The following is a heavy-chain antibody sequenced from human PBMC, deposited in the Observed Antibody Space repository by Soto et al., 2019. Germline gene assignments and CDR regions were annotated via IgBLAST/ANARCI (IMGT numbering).Heavy chain of an antibody. CDR2: IYPGDSDT. J-gene: IGHJ6*02. D-gene: IGHD3-9*01. Sequence: PGESLKISSKGSGYRFTSYWIGWVRQMPGKGLEWMGIIYPGDSDTRYSPSFQGQVTISADKSISTAYLQWSSLKASDTAMYYCAREGYDILTGYYKTYYYYGMDVWGQGTTVTVSS. V-gene: IGHV5-51*01. CDR3: AREGYDILTGYYKTYYYYGMDV. CDR1: GYRFTSYW.